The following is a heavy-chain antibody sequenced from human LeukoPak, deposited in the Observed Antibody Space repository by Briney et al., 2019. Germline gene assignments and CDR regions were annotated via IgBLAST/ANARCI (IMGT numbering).Heavy chain of an antibody. D-gene: IGHD5-12*01. CDR3: ARRSSYDNPFDY. CDR1: GYSFTSNW. J-gene: IGHJ4*02. V-gene: IGHV5-51*01. CDR2: IYPGDSES. Sequence: GESLTISCKGSGYSFTSNWIGWVRQMPGKGLEWMGIIYPGDSESRYSPSFQGQVTISVDKSISTAYLQWSSLKASDTAIYYCARRSSYDNPFDYWGPGTLVTVSS.